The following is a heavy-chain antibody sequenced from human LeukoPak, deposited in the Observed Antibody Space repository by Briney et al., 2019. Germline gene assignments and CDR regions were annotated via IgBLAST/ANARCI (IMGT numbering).Heavy chain of an antibody. J-gene: IGHJ4*02. CDR2: IYSGGTT. Sequence: GGSLRLSCVASAFTVSSNEMSWVRQAPGKGLEWVSVIYSGGTTYYADSVKGRFTISRDNSKNTLYLQMNSLRAEDTAVYYCASIASTGRERGYWGQGTLVTVSS. D-gene: IGHD6-13*01. CDR3: ASIASTGRERGY. CDR1: AFTVSSNE. V-gene: IGHV3-53*01.